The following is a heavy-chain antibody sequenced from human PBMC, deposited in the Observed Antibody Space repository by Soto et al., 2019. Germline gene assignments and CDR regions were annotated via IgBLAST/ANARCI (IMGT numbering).Heavy chain of an antibody. Sequence: SETLLTCTVSGGSISSYYWSWIRQPPGKGLEWIGYIYYSGSTNYNPSLKSRVTISVDTSKNQFSLKLSSVTAADTAVYYCARAPTNWGYYMDVWGKGTTVTVSS. D-gene: IGHD7-27*01. CDR3: ARAPTNWGYYMDV. CDR2: IYYSGST. J-gene: IGHJ6*03. CDR1: GGSISSYY. V-gene: IGHV4-59*01.